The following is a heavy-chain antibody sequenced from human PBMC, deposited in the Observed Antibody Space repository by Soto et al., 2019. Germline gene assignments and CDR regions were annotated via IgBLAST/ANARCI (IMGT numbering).Heavy chain of an antibody. V-gene: IGHV6-1*01. CDR1: GDSVSSNNVA. J-gene: IGHJ5*02. CDR3: GRELSLAKFDL. CDR2: TYYRSKWYN. Sequence: SQTLSLTCAISGDSVSSNNVAWNWTRQSPSRGLEWLGRTYYRSKWYNDYAVSVKSRIPINADTSKNQFSLHLNSVTPEDTAVYYCGRELSLAKFDLWGQGTLVTV. D-gene: IGHD6-13*01.